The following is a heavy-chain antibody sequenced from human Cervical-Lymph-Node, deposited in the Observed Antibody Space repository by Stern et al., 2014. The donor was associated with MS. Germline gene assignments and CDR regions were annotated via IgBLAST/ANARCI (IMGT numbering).Heavy chain of an antibody. D-gene: IGHD5-12*01. J-gene: IGHJ6*02. Sequence: QVQLVQSGPEMKKPGSSVKVSCKSSGGTFNSHAISWIRPAPGQGLEWVGVIIPVLNTPNYAQKFQGRVTIPADESTRTAYLEVSSLRYEDTAVYYCATEEEDTGYQTYGMDVWGQGTTVTVSS. CDR2: IIPVLNTP. CDR1: GGTFNSHA. V-gene: IGHV1-69*01. CDR3: ATEEEDTGYQTYGMDV.